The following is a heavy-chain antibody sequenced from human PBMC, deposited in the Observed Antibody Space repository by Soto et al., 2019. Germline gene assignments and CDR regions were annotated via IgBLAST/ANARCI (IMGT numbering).Heavy chain of an antibody. J-gene: IGHJ4*02. D-gene: IGHD2-15*01. V-gene: IGHV3-53*04. CDR2: IYSGGST. Sequence: EVQLVESGGGLVQPGGSLRLSCAASGFTVSSNYMTWVRQAPGKGLEWVSVIYSGGSTYYADSVKGRFTISRHNSKNTVFLQMNSLRVGDTAVYYCARGNQWYRLWRQGTLVTVSS. CDR3: ARGNQWYRL. CDR1: GFTVSSNY.